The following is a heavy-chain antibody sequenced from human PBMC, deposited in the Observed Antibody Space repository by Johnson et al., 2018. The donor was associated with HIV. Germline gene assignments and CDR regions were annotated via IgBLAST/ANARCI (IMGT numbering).Heavy chain of an antibody. J-gene: IGHJ3*02. D-gene: IGHD2-2*01. Sequence: QVQLVESGGGVVQPGRSLRLSCEGSGFTFSSFAIHWVRQAPGTGLEWVALISCDVSNKYYANSVKGRFTISRDNSKNTLYLQMNSLRAEDRSVYYCARGREGWTYQDGAFEIGGQGTMVTVSS. V-gene: IGHV3-30*14. CDR1: GFTFSSFA. CDR3: ARGREGWTYQDGAFEI. CDR2: ISCDVSNK.